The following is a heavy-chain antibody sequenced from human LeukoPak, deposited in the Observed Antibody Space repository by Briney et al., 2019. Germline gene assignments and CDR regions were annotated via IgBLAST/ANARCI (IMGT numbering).Heavy chain of an antibody. CDR2: ISSKTNNYAT. Sequence: GGSLRLSCAASGFTFSSYAMSWVRQTSGKGLEWLSRISSKTNNYATAYGASVNDRFTISRDDSKNTAYLQMNSLKTEDTAVYYCTRGSRTYYYDSSGYYPFGYWGQGTLVTVSS. J-gene: IGHJ4*02. CDR1: GFTFSSYA. CDR3: TRGSRTYYYDSSGYYPFGY. D-gene: IGHD3-22*01. V-gene: IGHV3-73*01.